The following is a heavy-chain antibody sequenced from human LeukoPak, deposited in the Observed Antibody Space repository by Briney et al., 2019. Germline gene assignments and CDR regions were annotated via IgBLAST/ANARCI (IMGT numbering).Heavy chain of an antibody. CDR3: TRGVVVVAATLSGVFDY. CDR2: IYYSGST. V-gene: IGHV4-39*07. Sequence: TSETLSLTCTVSGDSIRSSSYHWGWIRQPPGKGLEWIGSIYYSGSTYNNRSLKRRLTISIDTSKNQFSLRLSSVTAADTAVYYCTRGVVVVAATLSGVFDYWGQGTLVTVSS. J-gene: IGHJ4*02. CDR1: GDSIRSSSYH. D-gene: IGHD2-15*01.